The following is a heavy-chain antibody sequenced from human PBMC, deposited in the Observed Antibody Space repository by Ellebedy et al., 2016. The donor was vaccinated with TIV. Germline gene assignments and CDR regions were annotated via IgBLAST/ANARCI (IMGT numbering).Heavy chain of an antibody. D-gene: IGHD2-15*01. CDR2: ISAFHGDT. V-gene: IGHV1-18*04. Sequence: ASVKVSCKASGYTFTSFGITWVRQAPGQGLEWMGWISAFHGDTNYVQKLQGRVTMTSDTSTSTAYMELRSLRSDDTAVYYCARVIGLRDCSGDICSPPPPLDHWGQGALVTVSS. CDR1: GYTFTSFG. CDR3: ARVIGLRDCSGDICSPPPPLDH. J-gene: IGHJ4*02.